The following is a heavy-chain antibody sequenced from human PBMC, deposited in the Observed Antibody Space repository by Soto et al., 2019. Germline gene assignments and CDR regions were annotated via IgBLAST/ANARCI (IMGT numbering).Heavy chain of an antibody. Sequence: QVQLQQWGAGLLKPSETLSLTCAVYGGSFSDYYWSWIRQPPGKGLEWMGEINHSGSTNYNPSLKSRVTISVDTSKNQFPLKLSSVTAADTAVYYCARGRRQQLVRSQYNWFDPWGQGTLVTVSS. CDR2: INHSGST. J-gene: IGHJ5*02. CDR3: ARGRRQQLVRSQYNWFDP. CDR1: GGSFSDYY. D-gene: IGHD6-13*01. V-gene: IGHV4-34*01.